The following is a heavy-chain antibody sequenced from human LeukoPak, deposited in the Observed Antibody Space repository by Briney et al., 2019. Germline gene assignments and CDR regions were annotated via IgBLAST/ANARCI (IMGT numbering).Heavy chain of an antibody. J-gene: IGHJ4*02. Sequence: SETLSLTCTVSGGSISSSSYYWGWIRQPPGKGLEWIGSIYYSGSTYYNPSLKSRVTISVDTSKNQFSLKLSSVTAADTAVYYCARRAVAGLGGFDYWGQGTLVTVSS. V-gene: IGHV4-39*01. D-gene: IGHD6-19*01. CDR2: IYYSGST. CDR3: ARRAVAGLGGFDY. CDR1: GGSISSSSYY.